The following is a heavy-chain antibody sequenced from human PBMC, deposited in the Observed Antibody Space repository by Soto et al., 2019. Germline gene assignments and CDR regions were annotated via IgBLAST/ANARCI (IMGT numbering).Heavy chain of an antibody. CDR1: WFTFISFW. Sequence: GGSLRLPCAASWFTFISFWVHWVRQTPGKGLVWVSRINSDGSSTSYADSVKGRFTISRDNAKNTLYLQMNSLRAEDTAVYYCVSSEGYSSTWYTYWGQGTLVTVSS. D-gene: IGHD6-13*01. V-gene: IGHV3-74*01. CDR3: VSSEGYSSTWYTY. CDR2: INSDGSST. J-gene: IGHJ4*02.